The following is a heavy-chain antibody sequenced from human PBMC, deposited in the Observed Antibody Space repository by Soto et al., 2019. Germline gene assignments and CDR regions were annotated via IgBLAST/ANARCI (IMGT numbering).Heavy chain of an antibody. CDR1: VGSLSGYY. V-gene: IGHV4-34*01. CDR2: INHSGST. D-gene: IGHD6-13*01. CDR3: ARGKVQLAPSVP. Sequence: SETLSLTCTLYVGSLSGYYWSLIRQPPGKGLECIGEINHSGSTNYNSSLKSRVTISVDTSRNKFPLKLSSVTAADTAVYYCARGKVQLAPSVPWGQGTMVTVSS. J-gene: IGHJ5*02.